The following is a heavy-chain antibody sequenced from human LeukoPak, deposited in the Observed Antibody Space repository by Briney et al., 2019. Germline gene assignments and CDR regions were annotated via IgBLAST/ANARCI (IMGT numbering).Heavy chain of an antibody. Sequence: PSETLSLTCTVSGGSISSYYWSWLRQPPGKGLEWIGYIYYSGSTNYNPSLTSRVTISVDTSKNQFSLKLSSVTAVDTAVYYCARGPIDGGNPQGYMDVWGKGTTVTVSS. V-gene: IGHV4-59*01. D-gene: IGHD4-23*01. CDR1: GGSISSYY. J-gene: IGHJ6*03. CDR2: IYYSGST. CDR3: ARGPIDGGNPQGYMDV.